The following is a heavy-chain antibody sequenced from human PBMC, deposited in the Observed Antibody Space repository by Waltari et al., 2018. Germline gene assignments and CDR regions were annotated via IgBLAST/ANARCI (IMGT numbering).Heavy chain of an antibody. CDR2: IYTSGST. J-gene: IGHJ4*02. D-gene: IGHD6-13*01. CDR3: ARDGYSSSWSNY. V-gene: IGHV4-61*09. Sequence: QVQLQESGPGLVKPSQTLSLTCTVSGGSISSGRYYWSWLRQPAGKGLEWIGYIYTSGSTNYNPSLKSRVTISVDTSKNQFSLKLSSVTAADTAVYYCARDGYSSSWSNYWGQGTLVTVSS. CDR1: GGSISSGRYY.